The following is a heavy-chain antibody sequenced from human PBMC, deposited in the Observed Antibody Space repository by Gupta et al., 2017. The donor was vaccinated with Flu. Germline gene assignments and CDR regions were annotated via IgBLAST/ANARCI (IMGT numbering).Heavy chain of an antibody. J-gene: IGHJ4*02. CDR3: ARVEARRLNYFDY. D-gene: IGHD3-10*01. V-gene: IGHV3-48*01. Sequence: VRQAPGEGMEWVSYIQASSGTIYYADSVKGRLAISRDNAKNSLYLQMDSLRAEDTAVYFCARVEARRLNYFDYWGQGTLVTVSS. CDR2: IQASSGTI.